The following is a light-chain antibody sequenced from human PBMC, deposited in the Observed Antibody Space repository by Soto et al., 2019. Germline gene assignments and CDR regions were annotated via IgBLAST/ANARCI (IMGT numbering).Light chain of an antibody. CDR3: SSLTTSFTYV. CDR2: EVS. Sequence: QSALTQPASVSGSPGQSVAISCTGTSSDVGAYNYVSWYQQHPRKAPKRLLSEVSNRPSGVSDRFSGSNSGNTASLTLSGLQAEDAAAYYCSSLTTSFTYVFGTGTKVTVL. V-gene: IGLV2-14*01. J-gene: IGLJ1*01. CDR1: SSDVGAYNY.